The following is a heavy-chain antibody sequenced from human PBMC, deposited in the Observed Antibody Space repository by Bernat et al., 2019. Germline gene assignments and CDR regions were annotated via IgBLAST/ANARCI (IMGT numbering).Heavy chain of an antibody. CDR3: ARRDGGSRRLGPFDY. CDR1: GDSGTSER. V-gene: IGHV5-51*01. D-gene: IGHD6-13*01. Sequence: EGKRGKEGEEGKKKGEERKISCKGEGDSGTSERRGGVRQMPGKGREGRGRREEGDSDTRYSPSFQGQVTISADKSISTAYLQWSSLKASDTAMYYCARRDGGSRRLGPFDYWGQGTLVTVSS. J-gene: IGHJ4*02. CDR2: REEGDSDT.